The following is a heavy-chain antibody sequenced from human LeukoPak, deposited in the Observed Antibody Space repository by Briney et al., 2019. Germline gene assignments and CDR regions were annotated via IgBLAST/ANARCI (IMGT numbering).Heavy chain of an antibody. Sequence: GGSLRLSCAASGFTFDDYLMHWVRQAPGKGLEWVSGISWNSDNIAYADSVKGRFTISRDNAKNSLYLQMNSLRAEDTALYFCAKGFGAVAGFGNAFDIWGQGTMVTVSS. CDR1: GFTFDDYL. D-gene: IGHD6-19*01. CDR2: ISWNSDNI. CDR3: AKGFGAVAGFGNAFDI. J-gene: IGHJ3*02. V-gene: IGHV3-9*01.